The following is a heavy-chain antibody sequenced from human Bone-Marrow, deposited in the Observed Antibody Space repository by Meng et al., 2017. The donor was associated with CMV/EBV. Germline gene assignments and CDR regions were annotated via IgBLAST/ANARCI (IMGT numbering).Heavy chain of an antibody. CDR1: GFTFTNFG. D-gene: IGHD3-16*01. CDR3: ARGGGGERDYYLEH. CDR2: ISCDSGDR. V-gene: IGHV1-18*01. J-gene: IGHJ4*02. Sequence: ASVKVSCKTSGFTFTNFGIGWVRLVPGQGLEWMGWISCDSGDRRYAQKFQGRLTLTTETARRTAYMEMGGLTSDDTAVYYCARGGGGERDYYLEHWGQGTLVTVSS.